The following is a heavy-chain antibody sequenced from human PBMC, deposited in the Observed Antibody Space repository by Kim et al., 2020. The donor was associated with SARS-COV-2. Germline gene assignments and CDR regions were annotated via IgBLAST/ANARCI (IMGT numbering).Heavy chain of an antibody. CDR1: GFTFSNAW. D-gene: IGHD3-22*01. CDR2: TKSNRNGGTT. J-gene: IGHJ4*02. V-gene: IGHV3-15*01. CDR3: TTELRSSSFPGYDSSPRVES. Sequence: GGSLRLSCAASGFTFSNAWMHWVRQAPGKGLEWVGRTKSNRNGGTTDYAAPVKGRITISRDDSKNTLYLQMSSLKSEDTAVYYCTTELRSSSFPGYDSSPRVESWGQGALVTVSS.